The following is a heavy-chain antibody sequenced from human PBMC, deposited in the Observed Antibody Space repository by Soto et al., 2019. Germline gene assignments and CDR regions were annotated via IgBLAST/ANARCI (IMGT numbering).Heavy chain of an antibody. CDR1: GFPFRIFP. CDR2: LSSDGSDT. V-gene: IGHV3-30-3*01. CDR3: AREVSTRTDDNYYYYGMDV. J-gene: IGHJ6*02. Sequence: GGSLRLSCAASGFPFRIFPMHWVRQAPGKGLEWVVVLSSDGSDTNYADSVKGRFTVPRDNSKNTLYLQMNSLRIEDTAVYYCAREVSTRTDDNYYYYGMDVWGQGTTVTVSS. D-gene: IGHD2-2*01.